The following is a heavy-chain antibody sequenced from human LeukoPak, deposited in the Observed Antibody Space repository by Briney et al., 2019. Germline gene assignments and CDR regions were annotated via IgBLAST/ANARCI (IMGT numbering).Heavy chain of an antibody. CDR3: ARVYEWELQYYFDY. V-gene: IGHV4-59*11. D-gene: IGHD1-26*01. Sequence: PSETLSLTRTVSGASISSQYWGWIRQPPGKGLEWIGNFYYSGTNYNPSLESRVTISVDTSKNQFSLKLSSVTAADTAVYYCARVYEWELQYYFDYWGQGTLVTVSS. CDR2: FYYSGT. CDR1: GASISSQY. J-gene: IGHJ4*02.